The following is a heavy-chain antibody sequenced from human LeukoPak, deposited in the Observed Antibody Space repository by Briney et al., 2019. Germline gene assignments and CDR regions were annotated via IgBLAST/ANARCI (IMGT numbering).Heavy chain of an antibody. D-gene: IGHD3-22*01. CDR3: ASGGSGYSFDY. Sequence: GGSLRLSCAASGFTVSSNYMSWVRQAPGKGLEWVSVIYSGGSTYYADSVKGRFTISRDNSKNTLYLQINSLRAEDTAVYYCASGGSGYSFDYWGQGTLVTVSS. V-gene: IGHV3-53*01. CDR1: GFTVSSNY. CDR2: IYSGGST. J-gene: IGHJ4*02.